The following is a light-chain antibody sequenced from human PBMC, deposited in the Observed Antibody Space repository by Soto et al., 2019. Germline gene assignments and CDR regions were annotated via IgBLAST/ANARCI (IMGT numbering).Light chain of an antibody. V-gene: IGKV1-5*01. CDR2: DAS. Sequence: DIQMTQSPSTLSASVGDRVAITCRASQTISRSLAWYQQKPGKAPKLLIYDASSLESGVPSRFSGSGSGTEFTLAISSLHPDDFATYFCQQYDGYWTFGQGTKVE. J-gene: IGKJ1*01. CDR1: QTISRS. CDR3: QQYDGYWT.